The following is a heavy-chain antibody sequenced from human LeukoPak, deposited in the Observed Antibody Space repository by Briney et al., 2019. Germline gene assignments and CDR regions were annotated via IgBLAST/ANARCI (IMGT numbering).Heavy chain of an antibody. Sequence: GSLRLSCAASGFTFSSYSMNWVRQAPGKGLEWVSYISSSSSTIYYADSVKGRFTISRDNAKNSLYLQMNSLRAEDTAVYYCARELLQLWLRLDYWGQGTLVTVSS. CDR3: ARELLQLWLRLDY. V-gene: IGHV3-48*01. J-gene: IGHJ4*02. CDR1: GFTFSSYS. CDR2: ISSSSSTI. D-gene: IGHD5-18*01.